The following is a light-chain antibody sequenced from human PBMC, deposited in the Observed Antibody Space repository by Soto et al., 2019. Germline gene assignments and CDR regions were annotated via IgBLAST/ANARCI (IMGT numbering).Light chain of an antibody. CDR1: SSDVGGSDY. J-gene: IGLJ2*01. Sequence: QFALTQPPSASGSPGQSVTISCTGTSSDVGGSDYVSWYQQDPGKAPKLIIYEVTKRPAGVPDRFSGSKSGNTASLTVSGLQADDESYYYCSSFARGDNPHVLFGGGTKLTVL. CDR3: SSFARGDNPHVL. CDR2: EVT. V-gene: IGLV2-8*01.